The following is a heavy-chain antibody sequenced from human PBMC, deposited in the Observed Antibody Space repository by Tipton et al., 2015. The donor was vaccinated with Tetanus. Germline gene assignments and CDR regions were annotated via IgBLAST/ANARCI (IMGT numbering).Heavy chain of an antibody. V-gene: IGHV4-59*01. Sequence: TLSLTCTVYGGSSSGYYWSWVRQPPGKGLEWLGYVFYSGSTDLNPSLKSRVTISVDTSNNLFSLKLTSVTTADTAVYYCARSGGRRYAFDIWGQGTMVTVSS. CDR2: VFYSGST. J-gene: IGHJ3*02. D-gene: IGHD3-16*01. CDR1: GGSSSGYY. CDR3: ARSGGRRYAFDI.